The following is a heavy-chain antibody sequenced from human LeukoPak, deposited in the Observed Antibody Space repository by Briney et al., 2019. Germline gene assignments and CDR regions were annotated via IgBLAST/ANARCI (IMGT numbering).Heavy chain of an antibody. J-gene: IGHJ4*02. CDR2: IYHSGST. Sequence: SETLSLTCAVSGGSISSGGYSWSWIRQPPGKGLEWIGYIYHSGSTYYNPSLKSRVTTSVDRSKNQFSLKLSSVTAADTAVYYCAIVGLLGYFDYWGQGTLVTVSS. V-gene: IGHV4-30-2*01. CDR1: GGSISSGGYS. D-gene: IGHD3-10*01. CDR3: AIVGLLGYFDY.